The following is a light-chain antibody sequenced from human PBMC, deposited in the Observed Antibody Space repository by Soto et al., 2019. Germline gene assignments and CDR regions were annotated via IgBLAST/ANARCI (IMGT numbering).Light chain of an antibody. CDR2: AAS. Sequence: AIQLTQSPSSLSASVGDRVTITCRASQAIRTALGWYQQKPGKVPKLLIYAASTLQSMVPSRFSGSGSGTDFTLTISSLQPEDFATYYCLLDFRYFWAFGQGTKVDIK. CDR1: QAIRTA. J-gene: IGKJ1*01. CDR3: LLDFRYFWA. V-gene: IGKV1-6*01.